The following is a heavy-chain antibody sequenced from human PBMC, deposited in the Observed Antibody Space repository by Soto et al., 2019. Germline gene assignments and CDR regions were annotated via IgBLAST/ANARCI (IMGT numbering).Heavy chain of an antibody. CDR3: ARGRFNAFGI. V-gene: IGHV6-1*01. D-gene: IGHD3-3*01. CDR2: PYYRSKWYN. Sequence: QVQLQQSGPGLVKPSHTLSLTCAISGDSVSSNSVAWNWIRQSPSRGLEWLGRPYYRSKWYNDYGVTVKGRISINPDTSENQFSLQLNSVTPEDTAGYYFARGRFNAFGIWGQGTMVTVSS. J-gene: IGHJ3*02. CDR1: GDSVSSNSVA.